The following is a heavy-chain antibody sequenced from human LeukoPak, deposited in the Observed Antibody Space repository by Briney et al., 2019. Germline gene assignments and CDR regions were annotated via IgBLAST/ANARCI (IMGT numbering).Heavy chain of an antibody. CDR1: GGSISSYY. CDR2: IYYSGST. J-gene: IGHJ5*02. CDR3: ARIGSGSSNWFDP. Sequence: SETLSLTCTVSGGSISSYYWSWIRQPPGKGLEWIGYIYYSGSTNYNPSPKSRVTISVDTSKNQFSLKLSSVAAADTAVYYCARIGSGSSNWFDPWGQGTLVTISS. V-gene: IGHV4-59*08. D-gene: IGHD3-22*01.